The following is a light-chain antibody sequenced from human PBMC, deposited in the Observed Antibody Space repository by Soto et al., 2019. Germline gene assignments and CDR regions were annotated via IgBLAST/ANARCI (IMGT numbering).Light chain of an antibody. CDR2: SND. Sequence: QSVLTQAPSASGTPGQRVTISCSGSSSNIGSNTVTWYQQVSGTAPKLLIYSNDQRPSGVPDRFSGSKSGTSASLAIAGLQSEDEADYYCSAWDDSLNGWVFGGGTKLTVL. J-gene: IGLJ3*02. V-gene: IGLV1-44*01. CDR3: SAWDDSLNGWV. CDR1: SSNIGSNT.